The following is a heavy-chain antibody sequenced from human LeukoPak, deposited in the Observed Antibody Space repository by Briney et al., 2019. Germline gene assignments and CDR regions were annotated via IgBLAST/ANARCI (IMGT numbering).Heavy chain of an antibody. CDR3: ARGGAPRCSSGWYGRRLDY. CDR1: GGSFSGYY. CDR2: INHSGST. V-gene: IGHV4-34*01. D-gene: IGHD6-19*01. Sequence: SETLSLTCDVYGGSFSGYYWSWIRQPPGKGLEWIGEINHSGSTNYNPSLKSRVTISVDTSKNQFSLKLSSVTAADTAVYYCARGGAPRCSSGWYGRRLDYWGQGTLVTVSS. J-gene: IGHJ4*02.